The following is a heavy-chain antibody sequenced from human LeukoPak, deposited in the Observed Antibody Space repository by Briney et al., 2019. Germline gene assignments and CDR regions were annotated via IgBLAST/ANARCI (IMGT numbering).Heavy chain of an antibody. CDR1: GGSISSTSYY. D-gene: IGHD4-23*01. CDR2: IYYSGNT. Sequence: PSETLSLTCTVSGGSISSTSYYWGWIRQPPGKGLEWIGSIYYSGNTYYNPSLKSRVTISVDTSKNQFSLKLSSVTAADTAVYYCARPSLDYGGIDAFDFWGQGTLVTVSS. J-gene: IGHJ3*01. CDR3: ARPSLDYGGIDAFDF. V-gene: IGHV4-39*07.